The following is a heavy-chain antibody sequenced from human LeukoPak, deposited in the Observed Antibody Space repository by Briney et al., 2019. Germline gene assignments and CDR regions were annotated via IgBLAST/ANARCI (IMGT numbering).Heavy chain of an antibody. J-gene: IGHJ4*02. CDR3: ARDYGGSSPFDY. Sequence: GGSLRLSCAASGFSVSSNYMSWVRQAPGKGLEGVSVISNDGRTYYADSVKGRFTISRDNSKNTVSLQMDSLRAEDTAVYYCARDYGGSSPFDYWGQGTLVTVSS. V-gene: IGHV3-53*01. CDR1: GFSVSSNY. CDR2: ISNDGRT. D-gene: IGHD4-23*01.